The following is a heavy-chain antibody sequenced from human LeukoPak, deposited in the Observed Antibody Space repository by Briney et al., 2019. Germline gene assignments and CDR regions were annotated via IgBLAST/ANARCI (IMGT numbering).Heavy chain of an antibody. CDR3: ARDRVGATVDH. V-gene: IGHV4-61*02. Sequence: SQTLSLTCTVSGGSISSGGYYWSWIRQPAGKGLEWIGRIYTSGSTNYNPSLKSRVTITVDTSKNQFSLKLSSVTAADTAVYYCARDRVGATVDHWGQGTLVTVSS. CDR1: GGSISSGGYY. D-gene: IGHD1-26*01. J-gene: IGHJ4*02. CDR2: IYTSGST.